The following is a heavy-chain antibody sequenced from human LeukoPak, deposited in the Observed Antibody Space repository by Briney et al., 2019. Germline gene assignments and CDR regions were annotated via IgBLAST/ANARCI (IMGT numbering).Heavy chain of an antibody. V-gene: IGHV4-59*01. J-gene: IGHJ4*02. Sequence: SETLSLTCTVSGGSISSYYWSWIRQPPGKGLEWIGYIYYSGSTNYNPSLKSRVTISVDTSKNQFSLKLSSVTAADTAVYYCARNYGSSGYYSIFDYWGQGTLVTVSS. D-gene: IGHD3-22*01. CDR1: GGSISSYY. CDR2: IYYSGST. CDR3: ARNYGSSGYYSIFDY.